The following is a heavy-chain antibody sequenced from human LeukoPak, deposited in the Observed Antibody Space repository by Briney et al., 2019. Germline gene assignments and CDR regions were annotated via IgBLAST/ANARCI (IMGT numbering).Heavy chain of an antibody. CDR1: GFTFSSYS. CDR2: ISSSSSYI. V-gene: IGHV3-21*01. Sequence: GGSLRLSCAASGFTFSSYSMNWVRQAPGKGLEWVSSISSSSSYIYYADSVKGRFTISRDNAKNSLHLQMNSLRAEDTAVYYCARGAAYYDSSGYYSLPYYYYYYMDVWGKGTTVTISS. D-gene: IGHD3-22*01. CDR3: ARGAAYYDSSGYYSLPYYYYYYMDV. J-gene: IGHJ6*03.